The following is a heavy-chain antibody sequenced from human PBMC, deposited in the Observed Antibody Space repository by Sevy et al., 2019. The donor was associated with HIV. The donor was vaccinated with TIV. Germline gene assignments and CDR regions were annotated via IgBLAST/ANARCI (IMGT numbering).Heavy chain of an antibody. CDR2: ISWDGGST. CDR3: AKEGPNFGAPYYYYYMDV. Sequence: GGSLRLSCAASGFTFDDYAMHWVRQAPGKGLEWVSLISWDGGSTYYADSVRVRFTISSDNSKNSLYLQMNSLRAEDTALYYCAKEGPNFGAPYYYYYMDVWGKGTTVTVSS. D-gene: IGHD3-3*01. J-gene: IGHJ6*03. V-gene: IGHV3-43D*04. CDR1: GFTFDDYA.